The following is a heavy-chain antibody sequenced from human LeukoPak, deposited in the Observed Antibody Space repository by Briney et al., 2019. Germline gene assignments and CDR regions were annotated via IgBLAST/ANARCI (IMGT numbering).Heavy chain of an antibody. CDR3: ARGDTVTGFDP. CDR2: ISGGST. CDR1: GFTVSSNE. V-gene: IGHV3-38-3*01. D-gene: IGHD5-18*01. J-gene: IGHJ5*02. Sequence: GGSLRLSCAASGFTVSSNEMSWVRQAPGKGLEWVSSISGGSTYYADSRKGRFTISRDNSKNTLHLQMNSLRAEDTAVYYCARGDTVTGFDPWGQGTLVTVSS.